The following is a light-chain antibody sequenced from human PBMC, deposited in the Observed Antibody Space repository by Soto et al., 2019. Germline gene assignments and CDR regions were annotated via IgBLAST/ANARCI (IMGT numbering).Light chain of an antibody. V-gene: IGKV3-15*01. CDR1: QSVTTN. J-gene: IGKJ5*01. CDR2: GAS. CDR3: QQCDSWPIT. Sequence: EIVLTQSPATLSVSPGERATLSCRASQSVTTNLAWYQQKPGQVPRLLISGASTRATDIPARFSGSGSGTEFTLTISSLQSEDLAVYYCQQCDSWPITFGRGTRLEIK.